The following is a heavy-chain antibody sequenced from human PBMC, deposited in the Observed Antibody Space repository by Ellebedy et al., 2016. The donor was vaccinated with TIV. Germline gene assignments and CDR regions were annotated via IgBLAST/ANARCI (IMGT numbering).Heavy chain of an antibody. V-gene: IGHV4-39*01. CDR3: ARHTSFGINWFDP. CDR1: GVPISGSSHF. CDR2: IYYTGRT. D-gene: IGHD3-10*01. Sequence: MPSETLSLTCTVSGVPISGSSHFWVWVRQPPGQGLEWIASIYYTGRTYSNPSLKSRVTMFVETSKNHFSLKLSSVTAADTAVYYGARHTSFGINWFDPWGQGTLVTVSS. J-gene: IGHJ5*02.